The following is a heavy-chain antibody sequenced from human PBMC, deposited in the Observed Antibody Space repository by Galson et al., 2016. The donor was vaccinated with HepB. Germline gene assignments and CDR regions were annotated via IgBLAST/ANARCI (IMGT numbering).Heavy chain of an antibody. CDR3: ARGRRVRGVTTKFNWIDP. V-gene: IGHV4-34*01. J-gene: IGHJ5*02. CDR2: INESGNT. Sequence: LEWIGEINESGNTRYNPSLRSRVIVSLDTAKNQFSLKLCSVTAADAAVYYCARGRRVRGVTTKFNWIDPWGQGTLVTVSS. D-gene: IGHD3-10*01.